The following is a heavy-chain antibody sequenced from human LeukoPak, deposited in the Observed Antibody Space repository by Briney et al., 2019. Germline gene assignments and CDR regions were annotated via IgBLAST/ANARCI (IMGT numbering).Heavy chain of an antibody. Sequence: SETLSLTCGVSGYSISSGYYWGWIRQPPGKGLEWIGSIYHSGSTSYNASLKSRVTISVDTSKNQFSLKLSSVTAADTAIYYCARGGFYCGDDCYVDYWGQGALVTVSS. D-gene: IGHD2-21*02. V-gene: IGHV4-38-2*01. CDR2: IYHSGST. CDR1: GYSISSGYY. CDR3: ARGGFYCGDDCYVDY. J-gene: IGHJ4*02.